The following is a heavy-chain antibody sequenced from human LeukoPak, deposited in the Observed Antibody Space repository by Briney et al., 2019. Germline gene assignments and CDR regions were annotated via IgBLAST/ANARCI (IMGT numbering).Heavy chain of an antibody. V-gene: IGHV3-7*01. J-gene: IGHJ4*02. Sequence: GGSLRLSCAASGFTFSSYWMSWVRQAPGKGLEWVANIKQDGSEKYYVDSAKGRFTISRDNAKNSLYLQMSSLRAEDTAVYYCARAVRGSVVAYYFDYWGQGTLVTVSS. CDR2: IKQDGSEK. CDR3: ARAVRGSVVAYYFDY. CDR1: GFTFSSYW. D-gene: IGHD5-12*01.